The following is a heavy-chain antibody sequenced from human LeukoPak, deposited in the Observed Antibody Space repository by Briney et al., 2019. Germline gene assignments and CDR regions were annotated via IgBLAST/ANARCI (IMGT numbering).Heavy chain of an antibody. V-gene: IGHV4-59*01. D-gene: IGHD6-19*01. Sequence: PSETLSLTCTVSGGPISSYYWSWIRQPPGKGLEWIGYIYYSGSTNYNPSLKSRVTISVDTSKNQFSLKLSSVTAADTAVYYCARVDSSGWYWFDPWGQGTLVTVPS. CDR2: IYYSGST. J-gene: IGHJ5*02. CDR1: GGPISSYY. CDR3: ARVDSSGWYWFDP.